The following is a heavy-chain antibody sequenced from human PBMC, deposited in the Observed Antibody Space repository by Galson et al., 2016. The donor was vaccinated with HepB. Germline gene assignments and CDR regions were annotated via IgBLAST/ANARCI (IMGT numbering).Heavy chain of an antibody. CDR3: ARGGPSFDIDY. Sequence: SLRLSCATSGFSFSNFWIHWVRQTPGEGLVWVSRLSPDGSNTAYADSVRGRFTISRDNTKNTVCLQMNSLRVEDTSLYYCARGGPSFDIDYWGQGTLLTVS. CDR1: GFSFSNFW. V-gene: IGHV3-74*01. J-gene: IGHJ4*02. CDR2: LSPDGSNT. D-gene: IGHD2-2*01.